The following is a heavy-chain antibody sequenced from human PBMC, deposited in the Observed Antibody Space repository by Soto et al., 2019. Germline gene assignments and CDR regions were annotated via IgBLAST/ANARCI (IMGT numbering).Heavy chain of an antibody. V-gene: IGHV3-66*01. CDR2: IYSGGST. J-gene: IGHJ4*02. Sequence: GGSLRLSCAASGFTVSSNYMSWVRQAPGKGLEWVSVIYSGGSTYYADSLKGRFTISRDNSKNTLYLQMNSLRAEDTAVYYCARSLTDRYYDSSGYYPHFDYWGQGTLVTVSS. CDR1: GFTVSSNY. D-gene: IGHD3-22*01. CDR3: ARSLTDRYYDSSGYYPHFDY.